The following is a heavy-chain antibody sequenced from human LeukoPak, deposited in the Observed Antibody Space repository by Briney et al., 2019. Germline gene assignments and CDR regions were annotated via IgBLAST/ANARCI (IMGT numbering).Heavy chain of an antibody. CDR2: IYTSGST. Sequence: PSQTLSLTCTVSGGSISSGSYYWSWIRQPAGKGLEWIGRIYTSGSTNYNPSLKSRVTISVDTFKNQFSLKLSSVTAADTAVYYCARVGSLVTVTTGLFYYYYYMDVWGKGTTVTVSS. CDR1: GGSISSGSYY. CDR3: ARVGSLVTVTTGLFYYYYYMDV. V-gene: IGHV4-61*02. D-gene: IGHD4-11*01. J-gene: IGHJ6*03.